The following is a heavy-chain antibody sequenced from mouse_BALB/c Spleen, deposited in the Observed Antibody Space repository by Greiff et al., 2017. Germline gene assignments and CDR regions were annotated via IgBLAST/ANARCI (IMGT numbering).Heavy chain of an antibody. Sequence: VQLQQPGAELVKPGASVKLSCKASGYTFTSYWMHWVKQRPGQGLEWIGEINPSNGRTNYNEKFKSKATLTVDKSSSTAYMQLSSLTSEDSAVYYCAREGATALYWGQGTTLTVSS. J-gene: IGHJ2*01. CDR3: AREGATALY. CDR2: INPSNGRT. V-gene: IGHV1S81*02. CDR1: GYTFTSYW. D-gene: IGHD1-2*01.